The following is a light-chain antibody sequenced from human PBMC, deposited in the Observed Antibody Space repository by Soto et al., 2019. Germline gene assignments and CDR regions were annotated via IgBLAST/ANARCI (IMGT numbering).Light chain of an antibody. CDR3: QLYGSTPRA. V-gene: IGKV3D-20*01. Sequence: EIVLTQSPATLSLSPGERATLSCGASQSIGSKYLAWYQQRPGLAPRLLIYDESKRATGIPDRFSGSGSEAHFILAIRRLEPEDFALYYCQLYGSTPRAFGQGTKVEMK. CDR1: QSIGSKY. CDR2: DES. J-gene: IGKJ1*01.